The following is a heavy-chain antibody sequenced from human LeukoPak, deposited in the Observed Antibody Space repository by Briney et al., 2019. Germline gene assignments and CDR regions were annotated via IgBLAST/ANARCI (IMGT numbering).Heavy chain of an antibody. CDR3: AKAAAGTCSGARCYYFDS. CDR1: GFTFTTYA. CDR2: FSGSVDTT. Sequence: PGGSLRLSCAASGFTFTTYAMSWVRQTPGKGLEWVSAFSGSVDTTYHADSVKGLFTISRDNSKNTVYLQMNSLRAEDTAVYYCAKAAAGTCSGARCYYFDSWGQGTPVTVSS. D-gene: IGHD2-15*01. V-gene: IGHV3-23*01. J-gene: IGHJ4*02.